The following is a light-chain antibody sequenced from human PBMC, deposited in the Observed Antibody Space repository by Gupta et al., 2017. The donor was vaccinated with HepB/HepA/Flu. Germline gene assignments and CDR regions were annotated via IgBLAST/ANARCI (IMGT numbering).Light chain of an antibody. Sequence: TQSPVTLSLSPGERATLSCRASHSSGSGLAWYQQKPGQAPRLLIYGASTRATDIPARFSGSGFGTEFVLTISGLQAEDAASYYCQKYGGGAPTFGPGTRVEIK. CDR2: GAS. CDR3: QKYGGGAPT. CDR1: HSSGSG. V-gene: IGKV3D-15*01. J-gene: IGKJ1*01.